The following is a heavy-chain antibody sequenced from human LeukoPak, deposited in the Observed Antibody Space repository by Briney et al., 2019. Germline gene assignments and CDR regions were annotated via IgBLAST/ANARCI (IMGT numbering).Heavy chain of an antibody. V-gene: IGHV3-9*01. CDR1: GFTFDDYA. J-gene: IGHJ4*02. Sequence: GGSLRLSCAASGFTFDDYAMHWVRQAPGKGLEWVSGISWNSGSIGYADSVKGRFTISRDNAKNSLYLQMNSLRAEDTALYYCAKGLGIHYGAPVELGYWGQGTLVTVSS. D-gene: IGHD4-17*01. CDR2: ISWNSGSI. CDR3: AKGLGIHYGAPVELGY.